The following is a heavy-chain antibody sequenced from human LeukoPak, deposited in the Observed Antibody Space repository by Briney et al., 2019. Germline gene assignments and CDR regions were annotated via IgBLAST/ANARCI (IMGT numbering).Heavy chain of an antibody. V-gene: IGHV4-61*02. CDR1: GGSITSGRYY. Sequence: SETLSLTCSVSGGSITSGRYYWTWIRQPAGKGLEWIGRLYTNDNTNYDPSLESRVSISVDTSKSQFYLQLTSVTAADTAVYFCARGVVTDDYYMDVWGQGTTVTVSS. J-gene: IGHJ6*03. CDR3: ARGVVTDDYYMDV. CDR2: LYTNDNT. D-gene: IGHD2-21*02.